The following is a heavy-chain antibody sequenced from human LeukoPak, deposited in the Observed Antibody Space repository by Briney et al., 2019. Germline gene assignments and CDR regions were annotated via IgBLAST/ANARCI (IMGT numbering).Heavy chain of an antibody. Sequence: AGGSLRLSCAASGFTFSSYAMSWVRQAPGKGLEWVSAISGSGGSTYYADSVKGRFTISRDNSKNTLYLQMNSLRAEDTAVYYCAKDRPIYDFWSGYYTSDFDYWGQGTLVTVSS. D-gene: IGHD3-3*01. J-gene: IGHJ4*02. CDR2: ISGSGGST. CDR1: GFTFSSYA. CDR3: AKDRPIYDFWSGYYTSDFDY. V-gene: IGHV3-23*01.